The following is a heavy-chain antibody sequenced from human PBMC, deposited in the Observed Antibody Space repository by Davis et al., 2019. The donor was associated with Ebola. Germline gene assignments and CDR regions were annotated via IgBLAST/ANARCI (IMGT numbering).Heavy chain of an antibody. CDR1: GFTFSSYG. Sequence: GESLKISCAASGFTFSSYGMHWVRQAPGKGLEWVAVISYDGSNKYYADSVKGRFTITRDNSKNTLYLQMNSLRAEDTAVYYCAKLGYCISTSCYGMDVWGQGTTVTVSS. CDR3: AKLGYCISTSCYGMDV. V-gene: IGHV3-30*18. D-gene: IGHD2-2*03. CDR2: ISYDGSNK. J-gene: IGHJ6*02.